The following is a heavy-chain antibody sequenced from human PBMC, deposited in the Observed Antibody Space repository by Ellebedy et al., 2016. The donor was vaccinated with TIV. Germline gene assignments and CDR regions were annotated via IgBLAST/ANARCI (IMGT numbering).Heavy chain of an antibody. CDR3: AKAGGYGSDWEVDY. CDR1: GFTFSNYA. V-gene: IGHV3-23*01. D-gene: IGHD6-19*01. CDR2: VSSGGVGT. Sequence: GGSLRLXXAASGFTFSNYAMSWVRQAPGKGLEWVSGVSSGGVGTYYVDSVKGRFTISRDNSRNTLYLQMNSLRAEDTALYYCAKAGGYGSDWEVDYWGQGTLVTLSS. J-gene: IGHJ4*02.